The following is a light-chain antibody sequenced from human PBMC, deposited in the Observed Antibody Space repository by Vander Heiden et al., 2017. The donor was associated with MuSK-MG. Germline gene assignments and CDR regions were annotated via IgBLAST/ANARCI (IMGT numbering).Light chain of an antibody. CDR3: AAWDDSLNGVV. CDR2: RNT. CDR1: SSYIGSNP. J-gene: IGLJ3*02. V-gene: IGLV1-44*01. Sequence: QSVLTQPPSASGTPGQRGTISCSGSSSYIGSNPVKWYQQLPGTAPKLLIYRNTQRPSGVPDRFSGSKSGASGSLAISGLQSEDEAEYYCAAWDDSLNGVVFGGGTKVTVL.